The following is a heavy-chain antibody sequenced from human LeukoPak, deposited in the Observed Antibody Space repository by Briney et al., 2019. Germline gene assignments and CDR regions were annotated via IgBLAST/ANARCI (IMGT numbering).Heavy chain of an antibody. J-gene: IGHJ4*02. V-gene: IGHV3-66*01. CDR3: ARDSSSYYFDY. CDR1: GFTFSNAW. Sequence: GGSLRLSCAGSGFTFSNAWMSWVRQAPGKGLEWVSIIYTGGTTHYADSLKDRFTISRDDSINTLYLQMNSLRAEDTAVYYCARDSSSYYFDYWGQGTLVTVSS. CDR2: IYTGGTT. D-gene: IGHD6-6*01.